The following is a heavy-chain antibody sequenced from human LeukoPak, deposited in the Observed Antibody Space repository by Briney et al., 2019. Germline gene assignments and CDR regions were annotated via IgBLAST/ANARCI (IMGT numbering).Heavy chain of an antibody. J-gene: IGHJ3*02. Sequence: GGSLRLSCAASGFTFSSYWMSWVRQAPGKGLEWVANIKQDGSDKCYVDSVKGRFTISRDNAKNSLYVQMNSLRAEDTGVYYCARGPSKSNAFDIWGQGTMVTVSS. CDR1: GFTFSSYW. CDR2: IKQDGSDK. CDR3: ARGPSKSNAFDI. V-gene: IGHV3-7*01.